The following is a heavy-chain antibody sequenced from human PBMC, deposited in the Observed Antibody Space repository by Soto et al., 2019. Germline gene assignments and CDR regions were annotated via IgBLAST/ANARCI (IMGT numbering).Heavy chain of an antibody. CDR1: GGSFRVYY. D-gene: IGHD3-10*01. J-gene: IGHJ4*02. V-gene: IGHV4-34*01. Sequence: QVQLQQWGAGLLKPSETLSLTCDVYGGSFRVYYWSWIRQPPGKGLEWIGEINHSGSTNYNPSLKSRVTISVDTSKNQFSLKLSSVTAADTAVYYCARSGHLFDYWGQGTLVTVSS. CDR2: INHSGST. CDR3: ARSGHLFDY.